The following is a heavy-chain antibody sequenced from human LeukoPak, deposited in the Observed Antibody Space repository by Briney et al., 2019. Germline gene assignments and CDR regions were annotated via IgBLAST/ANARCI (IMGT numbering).Heavy chain of an antibody. V-gene: IGHV4-4*02. CDR3: ARVPVRGSGTYTDYFQH. Sequence: PSGTLSLTCAVSGASISSSHWWSWVRQPPGKGLEWIGEMYHSGSTYYNSSLKSRVTISIDKSKNQFSLRLSSLTAADTVVYYCARVPVRGSGTYTDYFQHWGQGTLVTVSS. D-gene: IGHD3-10*01. CDR1: GASISSSHW. CDR2: MYHSGST. J-gene: IGHJ1*01.